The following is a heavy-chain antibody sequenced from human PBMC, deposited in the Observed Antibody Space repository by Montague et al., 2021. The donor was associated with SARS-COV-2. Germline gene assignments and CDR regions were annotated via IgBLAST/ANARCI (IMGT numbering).Heavy chain of an antibody. Sequence: TLSLTCTVSGGSISSGSYYWSWIRQPAGKGLEWIRRISISGXTXYXXXXKSRVTISVDTSKNQFSLKLSSVTAADTAVYYCARDIAVAGLFDYWGQGTLVTVSS. CDR2: ISISGXT. D-gene: IGHD6-19*01. V-gene: IGHV4-61*02. CDR3: ARDIAVAGLFDY. J-gene: IGHJ4*02. CDR1: GGSISSGSYY.